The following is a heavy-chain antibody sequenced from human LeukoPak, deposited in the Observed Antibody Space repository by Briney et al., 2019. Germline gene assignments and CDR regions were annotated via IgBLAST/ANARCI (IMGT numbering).Heavy chain of an antibody. D-gene: IGHD3-10*01. Sequence: SETLSLTCTVSGGSISTYYWSWIRQPPGKGQEWIGYIYYSGSTDYNPSLKSRVTISVDTSKNQFSLKLSSVTAADTAVYYCATSYYYASGSLWNGMDVWGKGTTVIVSS. CDR2: IYYSGST. J-gene: IGHJ6*04. CDR3: ATSYYYASGSLWNGMDV. CDR1: GGSISTYY. V-gene: IGHV4-59*01.